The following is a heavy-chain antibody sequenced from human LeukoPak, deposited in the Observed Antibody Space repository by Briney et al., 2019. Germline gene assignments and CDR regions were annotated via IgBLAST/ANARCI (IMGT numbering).Heavy chain of an antibody. D-gene: IGHD6-19*01. CDR3: ARRAVAENYFDY. CDR1: VGSISGYY. V-gene: IGHV4-4*09. CDR2: IYSSGST. J-gene: IGHJ4*02. Sequence: SETVSLTCTVSVGSISGYYWSWIRQPSGKGLGWSGYIYSSGSTTYNSSLKSRVTISVEASKNQPSLKQSSLTAADPAVYYCARRAVAENYFDYWGQGTLLTVSS.